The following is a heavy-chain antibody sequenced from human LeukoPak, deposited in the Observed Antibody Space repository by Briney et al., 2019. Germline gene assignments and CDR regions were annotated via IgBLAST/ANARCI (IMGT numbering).Heavy chain of an antibody. CDR1: GGSISSSSYY. CDR2: VYYSGST. Sequence: SETLSLTCTVSGGSISSSSYYWGWIRHPPGKGLEWIGSVYYSGSTFYNPSLKSRVTISVDTSKNQFSLRLTSMTAADTAVYYCLILTDYYWAFDYRGQGTLVTVSS. D-gene: IGHD3-9*01. CDR3: LILTDYYWAFDY. J-gene: IGHJ4*02. V-gene: IGHV4-39*01.